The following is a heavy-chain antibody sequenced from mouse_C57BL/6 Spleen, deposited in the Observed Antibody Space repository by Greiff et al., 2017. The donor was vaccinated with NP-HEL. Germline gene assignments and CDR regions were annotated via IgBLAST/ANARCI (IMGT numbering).Heavy chain of an antibody. J-gene: IGHJ3*01. V-gene: IGHV1-5*01. Sequence: EVQLQQSGTVLARPGASVKMSCKTSGYTFTSYWMHWVKQRPGQGLEWIGAIYPGNSDTSYNQKFKGKAKLTAVTSASTANMELSSLTNEDYAVYYCTMGNYGWFAYWGQGTLVTVSA. CDR3: TMGNYGWFAY. CDR1: GYTFTSYW. CDR2: IYPGNSDT. D-gene: IGHD2-1*01.